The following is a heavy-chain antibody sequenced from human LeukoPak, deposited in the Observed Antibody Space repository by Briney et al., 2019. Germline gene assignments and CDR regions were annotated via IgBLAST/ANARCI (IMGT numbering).Heavy chain of an antibody. CDR2: IYYSGST. Sequence: PSETLSLTCTVSGGSISSSSYYWGWIRQPPGKGLEWIGSIYYSGSTYYNPSLKSRVTISVDTSKNQFSLKLSSVTAADTAVYYCARQWGIAVAGKDYWGQGTLVTVSS. D-gene: IGHD6-19*01. V-gene: IGHV4-39*01. CDR1: GGSISSSSYY. CDR3: ARQWGIAVAGKDY. J-gene: IGHJ4*02.